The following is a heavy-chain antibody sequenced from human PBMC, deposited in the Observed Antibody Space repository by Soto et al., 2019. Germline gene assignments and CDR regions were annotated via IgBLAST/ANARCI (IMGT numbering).Heavy chain of an antibody. D-gene: IGHD5-12*01. V-gene: IGHV5-51*01. CDR1: GYSVNTYW. CDR3: VRMGFSGGGYLSYYYYGMDI. Sequence: PGESLKISCKASGYSVNTYWIGWVRQMPGKGLEWMAIIYPDESDTRYSPSFQGQVTISADKSISTAYLQWSSLKASDTAMYYCVRMGFSGGGYLSYYYYGMDIWGQGTTVTVSS. CDR2: IYPDESDT. J-gene: IGHJ6*02.